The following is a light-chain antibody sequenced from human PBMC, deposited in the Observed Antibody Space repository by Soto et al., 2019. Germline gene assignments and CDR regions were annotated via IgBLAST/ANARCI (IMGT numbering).Light chain of an antibody. J-gene: IGKJ1*01. CDR3: QQYNNFWT. CDR1: QSLRSN. Sequence: EVVMTQSPDTLSVSPGERVTLSCRASQSLRSNLAWYQQKPGQAPRLLIYGVSTRATGIPARFSGSGSGTEFTLTISSLHSEDFAVYYCQQYNNFWTFGQGTKVEIK. CDR2: GVS. V-gene: IGKV3-15*01.